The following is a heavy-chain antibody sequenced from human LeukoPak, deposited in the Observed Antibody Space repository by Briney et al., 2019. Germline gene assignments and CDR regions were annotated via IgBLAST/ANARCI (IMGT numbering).Heavy chain of an antibody. CDR1: GFTFSSHW. J-gene: IGHJ4*02. CDR3: ARGNESFTMIVAEVHFDY. Sequence: GGSLRLSCAASGFTFSSHWMSWVRQAPGKGLEWVANIKQDGSEKYYVDSVKGRFTISRDNAKNSLYLQMNSLRAEDTAVYYCARGNESFTMIVAEVHFDYWGQGTLVTVSS. V-gene: IGHV3-7*01. CDR2: IKQDGSEK. D-gene: IGHD3-22*01.